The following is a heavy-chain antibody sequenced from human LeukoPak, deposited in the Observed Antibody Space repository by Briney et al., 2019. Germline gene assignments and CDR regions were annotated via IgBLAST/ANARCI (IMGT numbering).Heavy chain of an antibody. D-gene: IGHD3-22*01. CDR2: IRSKAYGGTT. J-gene: IGHJ4*02. CDR1: GFTFGDYA. CDR3: TRSTPYYYDSSGYYQNFVY. Sequence: GGSLRLSCTGSGFTFGDYAMSWVRQAPGKGLEWVGIIRSKAYGGTTEYAASVKGRFTISRDDSKSIAYLQMNSLKTEDTAVYYCTRSTPYYYDSSGYYQNFVYWGQGTLVTVSS. V-gene: IGHV3-49*04.